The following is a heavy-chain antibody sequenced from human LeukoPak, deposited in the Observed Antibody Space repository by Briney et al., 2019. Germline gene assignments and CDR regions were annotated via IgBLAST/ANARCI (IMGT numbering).Heavy chain of an antibody. J-gene: IGHJ5*02. CDR3: AREVRGVITSSNWFDP. Sequence: ASVKVSCKASGYTFTSYGISWVRQAPGQGLEWMGWISAYNGNTNYAQKLQGRVTMTTDTSTSTAYMELRSLRSDDTAVYYCAREVRGVITSSNWFDPWGQGTLVTVSS. V-gene: IGHV1-18*01. CDR2: ISAYNGNT. D-gene: IGHD3-10*01. CDR1: GYTFTSYG.